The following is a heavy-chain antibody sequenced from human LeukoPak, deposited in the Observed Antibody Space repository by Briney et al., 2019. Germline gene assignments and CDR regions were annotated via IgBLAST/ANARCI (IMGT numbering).Heavy chain of an antibody. D-gene: IGHD3-10*01. Sequence: GRSLRLSCAASGFTFSSYGMHWVRQAPGEGLEWVAVISYDGSNKYYADSVKGRFTISRDNSKNTLYLQMNSLRAEDTAVYYCAKDRRYYGSGSYMDYWGQGTLVTVSS. CDR2: ISYDGSNK. V-gene: IGHV3-30*18. CDR1: GFTFSSYG. CDR3: AKDRRYYGSGSYMDY. J-gene: IGHJ4*02.